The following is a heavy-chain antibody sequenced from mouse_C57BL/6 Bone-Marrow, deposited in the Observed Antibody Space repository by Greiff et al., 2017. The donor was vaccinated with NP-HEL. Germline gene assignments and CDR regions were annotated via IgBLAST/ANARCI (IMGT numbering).Heavy chain of an antibody. V-gene: IGHV1-54*01. CDR2: INPGSGGT. CDR1: GYAFTNYL. J-gene: IGHJ1*03. CDR3: AREAYYYGSSPHWYFDV. Sequence: VQLQQSGAELVRPGTSVKVSCKASGYAFTNYLIEWVKQRPGQGLEWIGVINPGSGGTNYNEKFKGKATLTADKSSSTAYMQLSSLTSEDSAVYFCAREAYYYGSSPHWYFDVWGTGTTVTVSS. D-gene: IGHD1-1*01.